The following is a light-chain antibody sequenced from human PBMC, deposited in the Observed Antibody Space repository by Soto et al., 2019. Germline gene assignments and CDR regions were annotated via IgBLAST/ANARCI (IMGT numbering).Light chain of an antibody. Sequence: EIVLTQSPATLSLSPGERATLTCRASQSVTSYLAWYQQKPGQAPRLLIYDASSRATDIPARFSGSASGTHFTLTISSLEPEDFAVYYCQQRSNWPPIFSFGPGTKVDIK. CDR1: QSVTSY. CDR2: DAS. J-gene: IGKJ3*01. V-gene: IGKV3-11*01. CDR3: QQRSNWPPIFS.